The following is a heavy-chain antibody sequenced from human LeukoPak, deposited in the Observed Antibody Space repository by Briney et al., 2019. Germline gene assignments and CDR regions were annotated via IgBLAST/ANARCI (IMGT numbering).Heavy chain of an antibody. V-gene: IGHV3-21*01. J-gene: IGHJ4*02. D-gene: IGHD3-10*01. CDR2: ISSSSSYI. CDR1: GFTFSSSS. CDR3: ARRLTGHVDY. Sequence: GGSLRLSCAASGFTFSSSSMSWVRQAPGKGLEWVSPISSSSSYIYYADSVKGRFTISRDNAKNSLYLQMNSLRAEDTAVYYCARRLTGHVDYWGQGTLVTVSS.